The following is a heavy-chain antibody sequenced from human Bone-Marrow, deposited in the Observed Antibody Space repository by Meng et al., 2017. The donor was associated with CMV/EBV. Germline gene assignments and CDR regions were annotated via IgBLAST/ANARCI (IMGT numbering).Heavy chain of an antibody. J-gene: IGHJ5*02. D-gene: IGHD2-2*01. CDR1: GGSISSSSYY. V-gene: IGHV4-39*01. Sequence: SETLSLTCTVSGGSISSSSYYWGWIRQPPGKGLEWIGSIYYSGSTYYNPSLKSRVTISVDTSKNQFSLKLSSVTAADTAVYYCARQEGGYCSSTSCANWFDPWGRGTLVTVSS. CDR3: ARQEGGYCSSTSCANWFDP. CDR2: IYYSGST.